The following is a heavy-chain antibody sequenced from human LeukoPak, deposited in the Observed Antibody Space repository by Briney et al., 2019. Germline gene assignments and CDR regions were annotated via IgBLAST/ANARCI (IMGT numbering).Heavy chain of an antibody. Sequence: SETLSLTCAVSGYSISSGYQWAWIRQSPGKGLEWIGSIYHSGSAHYNPSLKSRVTISVETSKNQFSLKMYSVTAADTAVYYCARDPRWLTPDCTSTSCYENYFDPWGQGTLVTVSS. J-gene: IGHJ5*02. CDR1: GYSISSGYQ. D-gene: IGHD2-2*01. CDR2: IYHSGSA. CDR3: ARDPRWLTPDCTSTSCYENYFDP. V-gene: IGHV4-38-2*02.